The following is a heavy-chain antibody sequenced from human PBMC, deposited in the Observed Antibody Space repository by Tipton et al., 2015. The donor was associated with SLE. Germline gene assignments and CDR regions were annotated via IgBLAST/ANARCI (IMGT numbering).Heavy chain of an antibody. J-gene: IGHJ4*02. Sequence: TLSLTCTVSGGSISSGSYYWSWIRQPAGKGLEWIGYIYYSGSTNYNPSLKSRVTISVDTSKNQFSLKLSSVTAADTAVYYCAIRLGYCSSTSCLVFRYWGQGTLVTVSS. D-gene: IGHD2-2*01. CDR3: AIRLGYCSSTSCLVFRY. V-gene: IGHV4-61*10. CDR1: GGSISSGSYY. CDR2: IYYSGST.